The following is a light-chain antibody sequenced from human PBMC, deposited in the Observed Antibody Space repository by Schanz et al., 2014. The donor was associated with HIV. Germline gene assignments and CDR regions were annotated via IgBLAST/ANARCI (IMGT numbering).Light chain of an antibody. CDR2: DVT. V-gene: IGLV2-11*01. CDR3: AVWDSTLNGPL. J-gene: IGLJ2*01. CDR1: SSDVGGYDY. Sequence: QSALTQPRSVSGSPGQSVTISCTGTSSDVGGYDYVSWYQQHPGKAPKLMIYDVTKRPSGVPDRFSGSKSGNTASLTISGLQFDDEAQYYCAVWDSTLNGPLFGGGTKLTVL.